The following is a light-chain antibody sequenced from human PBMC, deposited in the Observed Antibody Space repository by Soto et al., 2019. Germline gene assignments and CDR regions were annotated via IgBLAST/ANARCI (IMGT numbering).Light chain of an antibody. CDR3: QHYKSYPWT. Sequence: DLQMTQYTCTLSASVGDRVSMTARASQSISSWLAWYQQKPGKAPKLLIYDASSLESGVPSRFSGSGSGTEFTLTISSLQPDDFATYYCQHYKSYPWTFGQGTKVDIK. CDR1: QSISSW. J-gene: IGKJ1*01. V-gene: IGKV1-5*01. CDR2: DAS.